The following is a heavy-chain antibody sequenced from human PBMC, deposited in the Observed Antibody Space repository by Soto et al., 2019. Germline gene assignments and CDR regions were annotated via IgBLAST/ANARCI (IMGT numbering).Heavy chain of an antibody. J-gene: IGHJ6*02. CDR3: ARDEGQYSSSWGRLNYYYYGMDV. CDR1: GFTFSSYG. Sequence: GGSLRLSCAASGFTFSSYGMHWVRQAPGKGLERVAVISYDGSNKYYADSVKGRFTISRDNSKNTLYLQMNSLRAEDTAVYYCARDEGQYSSSWGRLNYYYYGMDVWGQGTTVTVSS. D-gene: IGHD6-13*01. V-gene: IGHV3-30*03. CDR2: ISYDGSNK.